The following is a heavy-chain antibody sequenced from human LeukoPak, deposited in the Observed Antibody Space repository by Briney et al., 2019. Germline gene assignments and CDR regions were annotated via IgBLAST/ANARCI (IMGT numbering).Heavy chain of an antibody. CDR3: ARDPDYYVANWFDP. J-gene: IGHJ5*02. Sequence: ASVKVSCKASVYTFTGYYMHWVRQAPGQGLEWMGWINPNSGGTNYAQKFQGRVTMTRDTSISTAYMELSRLRSDDTAVYYCARDPDYYVANWFDPWGQGTLVTVSS. CDR2: INPNSGGT. CDR1: VYTFTGYY. D-gene: IGHD3-22*01. V-gene: IGHV1-2*02.